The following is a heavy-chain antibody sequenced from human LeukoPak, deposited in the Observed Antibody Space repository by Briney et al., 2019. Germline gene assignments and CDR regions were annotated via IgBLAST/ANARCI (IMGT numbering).Heavy chain of an antibody. CDR3: AKDYGTIFNVINYYFDY. V-gene: IGHV3-30-3*01. Sequence: GGSLRLSCAASGFTFSNYVMHWVRQAPVKGLEWVAVISTDGNDKYHANSVKGRFTISRDNSKNTLFLQLSSLRAEDTAVYYCAKDYGTIFNVINYYFDYWGQGTLVTVSP. CDR2: ISTDGNDK. D-gene: IGHD3-3*01. CDR1: GFTFSNYV. J-gene: IGHJ4*02.